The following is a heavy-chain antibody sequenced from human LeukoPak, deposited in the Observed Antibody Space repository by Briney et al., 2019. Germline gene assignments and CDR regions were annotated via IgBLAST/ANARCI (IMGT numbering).Heavy chain of an antibody. Sequence: SETLSLTCTVSGGSISSSSYYWGWIRQPAGKGLEWIGRIYTSGSTNYNPSLKSRVTISVDTSKNQFSLKLSSVTAADTAVYYCAGSRNYYDSSGRYFDLWGRGTLVTVSS. CDR1: GGSISSSSYY. CDR3: AGSRNYYDSSGRYFDL. J-gene: IGHJ2*01. D-gene: IGHD3-22*01. CDR2: IYTSGST. V-gene: IGHV4-61*02.